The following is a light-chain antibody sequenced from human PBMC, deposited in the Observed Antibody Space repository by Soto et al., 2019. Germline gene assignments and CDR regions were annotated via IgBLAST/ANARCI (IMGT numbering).Light chain of an antibody. CDR1: QSISSY. CDR2: ASS. J-gene: IGKJ2*01. CDR3: QQSFSTPPT. V-gene: IGKV1-39*01. Sequence: DIQMTQSPSSLSASVGDRVTIPCRASQSISSYLNWYQQKPGQAPELLIYASSRLQSGVPSRFSGSGSGTDFTLTISSLQPEDFATYYCQQSFSTPPTFGQGTKLEIK.